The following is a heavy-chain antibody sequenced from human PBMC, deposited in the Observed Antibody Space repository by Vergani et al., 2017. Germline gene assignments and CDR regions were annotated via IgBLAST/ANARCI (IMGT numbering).Heavy chain of an antibody. J-gene: IGHJ4*02. Sequence: QLQLQESGPGLVKPSETLSLICTVSGGPISSSSYYWGSIRQPPGKGLEWIGSIYYSGSTYYNASLKSRVTISVDTSKNQCSLKLSSVTAADTAVYYCARRTTMVRRVLEIARYYFDYWGQGTLVTVSS. V-gene: IGHV4-39*01. CDR1: GGPISSSSYY. D-gene: IGHD3-10*01. CDR2: IYYSGST. CDR3: ARRTTMVRRVLEIARYYFDY.